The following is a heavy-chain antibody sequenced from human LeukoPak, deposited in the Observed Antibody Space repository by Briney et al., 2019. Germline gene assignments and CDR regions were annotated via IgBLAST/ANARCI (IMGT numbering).Heavy chain of an antibody. D-gene: IGHD6-19*01. CDR1: GFTFSGSA. Sequence: GGSLRLSCAASGFTFSGSAMHWVRQASGKGLEWVGRIRSKANSYATAYAASVKGRFTISRDDSKNTAYLQMNSLKTEDTAVYYCARCTYRGIAVAHNWFDPWGQGTLVTVSS. CDR3: ARCTYRGIAVAHNWFDP. V-gene: IGHV3-73*01. CDR2: IRSKANSYAT. J-gene: IGHJ5*02.